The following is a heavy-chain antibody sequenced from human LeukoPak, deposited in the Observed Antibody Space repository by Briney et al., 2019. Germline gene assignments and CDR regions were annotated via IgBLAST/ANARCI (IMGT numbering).Heavy chain of an antibody. CDR2: ICGSGDDT. Sequence: GGSLRLSCAASGFTYNSYTMTWVRQAPGKGLEWVSAICGSGDDTYYADSVKGRFTISRDNSKNTLYLQMNSLRAEDTAVYYCAKSHPDYYDSSGKVYYFDYWGRGTLVTVSS. V-gene: IGHV3-23*01. D-gene: IGHD3-22*01. J-gene: IGHJ4*02. CDR3: AKSHPDYYDSSGKVYYFDY. CDR1: GFTYNSYT.